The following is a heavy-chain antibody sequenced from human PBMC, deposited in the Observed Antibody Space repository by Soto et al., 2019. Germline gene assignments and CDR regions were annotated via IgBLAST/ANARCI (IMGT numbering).Heavy chain of an antibody. Sequence: KPSETLSLTCAVSGYSISSGYYCGWIRQPPGKGLEWIGSIYHSGNTYYNPSLKSRVTISVDTSKNHFSLKLSSVTAADTAVYYCARARIVVAGTIVDYWGQGTLVTSPQ. V-gene: IGHV4-38-2*01. D-gene: IGHD6-19*01. CDR2: IYHSGNT. CDR3: ARARIVVAGTIVDY. CDR1: GYSISSGYY. J-gene: IGHJ4*02.